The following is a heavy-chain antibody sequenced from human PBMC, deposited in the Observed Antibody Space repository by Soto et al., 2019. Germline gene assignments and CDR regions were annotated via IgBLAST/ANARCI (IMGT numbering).Heavy chain of an antibody. V-gene: IGHV4-39*01. CDR1: GGSISSSSYY. CDR2: IYYSGST. J-gene: IGHJ4*02. D-gene: IGHD1-26*01. CDR3: ARHALSGSLVFDY. Sequence: QLQLQESGAGLVKPSETLSLTCTVSGGSISSSSYYWGWIRQPPGKGLEWIGSIYYSGSTYYNPSLKSRVTISVDTSKNQFSLKLSSVTAADTAAYYCARHALSGSLVFDYWGQGTLVTVSS.